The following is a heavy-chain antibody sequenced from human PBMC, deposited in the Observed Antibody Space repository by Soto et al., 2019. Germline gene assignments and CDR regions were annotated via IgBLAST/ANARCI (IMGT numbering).Heavy chain of an antibody. V-gene: IGHV4-31*02. Sequence: PSETLSLTCTVSGGSISSGGYYWSWIRQHPXKGLEWIGYIYYSGSTYYNPSLKSRVTISVDTSKNQFSLKLSSVTAADTAVYYCARGPSMITMIVASEFDYWGQGTLVTSPQ. CDR1: GGSISSGGYY. J-gene: IGHJ4*02. D-gene: IGHD3-22*01. CDR2: IYYSGST. CDR3: ARGPSMITMIVASEFDY.